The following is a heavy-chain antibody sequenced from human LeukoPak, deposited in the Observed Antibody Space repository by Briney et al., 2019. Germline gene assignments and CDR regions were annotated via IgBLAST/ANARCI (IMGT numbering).Heavy chain of an antibody. V-gene: IGHV4-59*01. CDR2: IYYSGST. CDR3: ARDGSARYYFDY. CDR1: GGSISTYY. J-gene: IGHJ4*02. Sequence: SETLSLTCTVSGGSISTYYWNWIREPPGKGLEWIGYIYYSGSTNYNPSLKSRVTISVDTSKNQFSLKLSSVTAADTAMYYCARDGSARYYFDYWGQGTLVTVSS.